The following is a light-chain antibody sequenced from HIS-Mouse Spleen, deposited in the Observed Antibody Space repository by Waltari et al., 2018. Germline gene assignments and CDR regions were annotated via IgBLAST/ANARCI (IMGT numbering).Light chain of an antibody. Sequence: QSVLTQPPSASGTPGQRVTISCSGSSSNIGSNYVYWYQQHPGTAPKPLLYGNTQRPSSFPDRLSGSKSGPSASLAISGLRSEDEADYYCAAWDDSLSGPWVFGGGTKLTVL. J-gene: IGLJ3*02. V-gene: IGLV1-47*01. CDR2: GNT. CDR3: AAWDDSLSGPWV. CDR1: SSNIGSNY.